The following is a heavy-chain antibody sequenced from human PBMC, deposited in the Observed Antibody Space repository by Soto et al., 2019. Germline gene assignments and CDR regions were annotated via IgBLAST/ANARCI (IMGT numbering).Heavy chain of an antibody. CDR1: GYTFTSYA. Sequence: QVQLVQSGAEVEKPGASVKVSCKASGYTFTSYAMHWVRQAPGQRLEWMGWINAGNGNTKYSQKFQGRVTITRDTSASTAYMELSSLRSEDTAVYYCARNVGAQDAFAIWGQGTMVTVSS. J-gene: IGHJ3*02. CDR3: ARNVGAQDAFAI. CDR2: INAGNGNT. V-gene: IGHV1-3*01. D-gene: IGHD1-26*01.